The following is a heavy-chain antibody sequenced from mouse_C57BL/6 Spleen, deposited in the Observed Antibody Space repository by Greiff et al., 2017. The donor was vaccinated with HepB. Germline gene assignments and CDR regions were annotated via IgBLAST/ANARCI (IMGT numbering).Heavy chain of an antibody. J-gene: IGHJ1*03. V-gene: IGHV1-26*01. CDR3: ASRPYGYWYFDV. CDR2: INPNNGGT. D-gene: IGHD1-1*01. Sequence: EVQLQQSGPELVKPGASVKISCKASGYTFTDYYMNWVKQSHGKSLEWIGDINPNNGGTSYNQKFKGKATLTVDKSSSTAYMELRSLTSEDSAVYYCASRPYGYWYFDVWGTGTTVTVSS. CDR1: GYTFTDYY.